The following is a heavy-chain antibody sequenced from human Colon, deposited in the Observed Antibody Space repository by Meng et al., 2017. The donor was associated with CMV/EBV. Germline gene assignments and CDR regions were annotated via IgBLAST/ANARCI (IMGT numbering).Heavy chain of an antibody. CDR1: GASVSSGIYY. D-gene: IGHD2-2*01. CDR2: IYHSGTT. V-gene: IGHV4-61*01. CDR3: ARWGEYCSSPSCYLGAFDI. J-gene: IGHJ3*02. Sequence: SETLSLTCSVSGASVSSGIYYWSWIRQPPGKGLEWTGFIYHSGTTNYNPSLKSRVTLSVDKSKNQFSLRLSSVTAADTAVYYCARWGEYCSSPSCYLGAFDIWGQGTVVTVSS.